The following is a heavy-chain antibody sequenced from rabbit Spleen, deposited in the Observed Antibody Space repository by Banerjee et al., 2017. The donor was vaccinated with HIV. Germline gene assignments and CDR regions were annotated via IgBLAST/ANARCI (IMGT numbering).Heavy chain of an antibody. CDR2: IYTGSSDSS. Sequence: QSLAESGGDLVKPGASLTLTCTASGFSFSSSYYMCWVRQAPGKGLEWIGCIYTGSSDSSVYASWAKGRFTISKTSSTTVTLQLNSLTAADTATYFCGRGSATMTMVITGYYLSLWGQGTLVTVS. D-gene: IGHD2-1*01. CDR3: GRGSATMTMVITGYYLSL. V-gene: IGHV1S40*01. J-gene: IGHJ4*01. CDR1: GFSFSSSYY.